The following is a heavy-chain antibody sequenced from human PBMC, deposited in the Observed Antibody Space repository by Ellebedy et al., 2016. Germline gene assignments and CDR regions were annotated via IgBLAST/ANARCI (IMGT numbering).Heavy chain of an antibody. V-gene: IGHV4-59*01. CDR2: IYYTGIT. D-gene: IGHD1-1*01. CDR1: GGSISGYY. CDR3: ARLNRLQLITTYYYHSMDV. Sequence: SETLSLTXTVSGGSISGYYWSWIRRPPGKGLQWIGYIYYTGITKYDPPFQTRVTMSVDASKNQCSLSLTSVSAADSAVYYCARLNRLQLITTYYYHSMDVWGQGITVTVSS. J-gene: IGHJ6*02.